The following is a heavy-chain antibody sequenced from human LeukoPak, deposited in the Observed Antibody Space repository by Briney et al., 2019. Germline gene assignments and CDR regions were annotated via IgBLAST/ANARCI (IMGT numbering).Heavy chain of an antibody. V-gene: IGHV3-53*01. D-gene: IGHD4-17*01. CDR3: ARGRYGDPYWYFDL. Sequence: GGSLRLSCAASGFTFSSTYMTWVRQAPGKGLEWVSVIHSGGSTYYADSVTGRFTISRDNSKNTLYLQINILRAEDTAVYYCARGRYGDPYWYFDLWGRGTLVTVSS. CDR2: IHSGGST. J-gene: IGHJ2*01. CDR1: GFTFSSTY.